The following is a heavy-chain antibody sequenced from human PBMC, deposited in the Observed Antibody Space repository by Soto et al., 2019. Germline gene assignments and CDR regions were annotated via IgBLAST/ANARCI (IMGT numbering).Heavy chain of an antibody. CDR3: ARGLVPPAVSLTKHFRYGMDV. D-gene: IGHD2-2*01. V-gene: IGHV3-33*01. Sequence: QVHLVESGGGVGQPGRSLRLSCAASGFAFSGYGMHWVRQAPGKGLEWVTCIGHDGSNRYDVDSVKGLFTISRDNSKNTLYLQMNSLRADDTAVYYCARGLVPPAVSLTKHFRYGMDVWGQGTTVTVSS. CDR2: IGHDGSNR. CDR1: GFAFSGYG. J-gene: IGHJ6*02.